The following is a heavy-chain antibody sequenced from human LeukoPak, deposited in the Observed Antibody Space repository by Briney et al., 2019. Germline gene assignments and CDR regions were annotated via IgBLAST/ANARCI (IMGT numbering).Heavy chain of an antibody. D-gene: IGHD3-22*01. J-gene: IGHJ4*02. Sequence: SETLSLTCTVSGGSISNSSYYWGWIRQPPGKGLEWIGSIYYSGSTYYNPSLKSRVTISVDTSKNQFSLKLSSVTAADTAVYYCASLFYYDSSGYYWDFDYWGQGTLVTVSS. CDR3: ASLFYYDSSGYYWDFDY. V-gene: IGHV4-39*07. CDR2: IYYSGST. CDR1: GGSISNSSYY.